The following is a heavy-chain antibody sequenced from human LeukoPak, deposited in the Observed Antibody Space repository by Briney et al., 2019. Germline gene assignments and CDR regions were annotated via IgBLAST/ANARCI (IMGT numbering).Heavy chain of an antibody. D-gene: IGHD6-25*01. CDR2: INYDGST. V-gene: IGHV4-39*07. CDR3: ASLGNSSGQSRRFDP. J-gene: IGHJ5*02. Sequence: PSETLSLTCTVSGDSFSSRSYSWGWIRQPPGKGLEWIGTINYDGSTNYNPSLKRRVTISLDTSKNQFSLRLSSVTAADTAVYYCASLGNSSGQSRRFDPWGQGTLVTVSS. CDR1: GDSFSSRSYS.